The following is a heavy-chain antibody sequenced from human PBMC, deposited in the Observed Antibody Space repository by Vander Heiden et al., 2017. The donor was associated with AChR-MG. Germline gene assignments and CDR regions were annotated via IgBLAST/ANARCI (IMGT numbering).Heavy chain of an antibody. CDR2: ISSSSSYI. CDR3: ARYDSSGRTARY. CDR1: GFTFSSYS. V-gene: IGHV3-21*01. D-gene: IGHD3-22*01. Sequence: EVQLVESGGGLVKPGGSLRLSCAASGFTFSSYSMNWVRQAPGKGLEWVSSISSSSSYIYYADSVKGRFTISRDNAKNSLYLQMNSLRAEDTAVYYCARYDSSGRTARYWGQGTLVTVSS. J-gene: IGHJ4*02.